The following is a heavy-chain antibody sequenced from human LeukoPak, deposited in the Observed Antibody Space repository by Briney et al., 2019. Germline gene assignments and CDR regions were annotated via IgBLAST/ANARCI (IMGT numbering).Heavy chain of an antibody. J-gene: IGHJ3*02. CDR1: GFTFSSYS. V-gene: IGHV3-21*01. Sequence: GGSLRLSCATSGFTFSSYSMNWVRQAPGKGLEWVSSISSSSSYIYYADSVKGRFTISRDNAKNSLYLQMNSLRAEDTAVYYCARDPTTWIRRRGDAFDIWGQGTMVTVSS. D-gene: IGHD5-18*01. CDR3: ARDPTTWIRRRGDAFDI. CDR2: ISSSSSYI.